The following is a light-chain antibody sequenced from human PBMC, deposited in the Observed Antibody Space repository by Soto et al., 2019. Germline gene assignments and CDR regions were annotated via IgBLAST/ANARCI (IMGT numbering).Light chain of an antibody. Sequence: IQMTQSPSTLSVSLGDRITITCRASEDIDTSLAWFQQRPGKAPKVLIAGASGLMSGVPSTFSGSGSGTEFALTISSVQPDDFATYFCQHYDTFSWTFGQGTKVDIK. CDR2: GAS. CDR3: QHYDTFSWT. V-gene: IGKV1-5*01. J-gene: IGKJ1*01. CDR1: EDIDTS.